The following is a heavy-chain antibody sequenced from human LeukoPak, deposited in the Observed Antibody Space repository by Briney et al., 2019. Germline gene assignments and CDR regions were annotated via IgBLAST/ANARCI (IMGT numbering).Heavy chain of an antibody. J-gene: IGHJ6*02. D-gene: IGHD3-10*01. CDR1: GYTFTTYW. Sequence: GESLKISCKGSGYTFTTYWIAWVRQMPGKGLEWMGIIYPGDSDTRYSPSFQGQVTISADKSISTAYLQWSSLKASDTAMYYCARPSGSYYSQNYYYYGMDVWGQGTTVTVSS. CDR2: IYPGDSDT. V-gene: IGHV5-51*01. CDR3: ARPSGSYYSQNYYYYGMDV.